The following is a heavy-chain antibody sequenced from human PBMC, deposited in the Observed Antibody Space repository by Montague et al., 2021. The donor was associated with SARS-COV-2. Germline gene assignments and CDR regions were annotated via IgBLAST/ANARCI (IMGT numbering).Heavy chain of an antibody. V-gene: IGHV4-59*13. Sequence: SETLSLTCTVSGGSISSYYWSWIRQPPGKGLEWIGYIYYTGSTNYNPSLKSRVTIPVDTSKNQFSLKLSSVTAADTAVYYCARDLGDYWGQGTLVTVSS. CDR2: IYYTGST. J-gene: IGHJ4*02. CDR3: ARDLGDY. CDR1: GGSISSYY.